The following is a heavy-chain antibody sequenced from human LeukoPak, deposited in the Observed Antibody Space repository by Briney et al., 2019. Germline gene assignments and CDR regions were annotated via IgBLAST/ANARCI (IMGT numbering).Heavy chain of an antibody. Sequence: GVSLRLSCAASGFTFSSYGMHWVRQAPGKGLEWVAFIRYDGSNKYYADSVKGRFTISRDNSKNTLYLQMNSLRAEDTAVYYCSKDPGGYFDYWGQGTLVTVSS. D-gene: IGHD1-26*01. CDR2: IRYDGSNK. CDR3: SKDPGGYFDY. CDR1: GFTFSSYG. V-gene: IGHV3-30*02. J-gene: IGHJ4*02.